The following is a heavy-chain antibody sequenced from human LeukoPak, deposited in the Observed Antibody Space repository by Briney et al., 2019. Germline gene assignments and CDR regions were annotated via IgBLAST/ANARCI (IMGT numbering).Heavy chain of an antibody. CDR3: ARGRKYCSSTSSYYAGDFDY. V-gene: IGHV3-66*01. D-gene: IGHD2-2*01. J-gene: IGHJ4*02. Sequence: GGSLRLSCAASGFTVSSNYMSWVRQAAGKGLEWVSFIYSGDNTYYTDSVKGRFTISRDNSKNTLYLQMNSLRVEDTAVYYCARGRKYCSSTSSYYAGDFDYWGQGTLVTVSS. CDR2: IYSGDNT. CDR1: GFTVSSNY.